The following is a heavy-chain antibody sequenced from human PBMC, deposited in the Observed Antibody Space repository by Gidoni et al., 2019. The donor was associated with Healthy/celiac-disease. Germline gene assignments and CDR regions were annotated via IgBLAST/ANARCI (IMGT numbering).Heavy chain of an antibody. D-gene: IGHD2-15*01. CDR3: ARDGEPDYCSGGSCHYNWFDP. Sequence: QVQLQESGPGLVKPSQTLSLTSTVSGGSISSGSYSLSWIRQPAGKGLEWIGRIYTRGSTNYNPSLKSRVTISVDTSKNQFSLKLSSVTAADTAVYYCARDGEPDYCSGGSCHYNWFDPWGQGTLVTVSS. J-gene: IGHJ5*02. V-gene: IGHV4-61*02. CDR1: GGSISSGSYS. CDR2: IYTRGST.